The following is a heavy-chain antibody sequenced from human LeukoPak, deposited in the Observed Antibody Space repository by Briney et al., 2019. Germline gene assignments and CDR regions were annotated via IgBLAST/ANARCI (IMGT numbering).Heavy chain of an antibody. CDR2: INPNSGGT. CDR1: GYTFTGYY. V-gene: IGHV1-2*02. D-gene: IGHD6-19*01. J-gene: IGHJ5*02. CDR3: AVPPGEAVAP. Sequence: ASVNVSCMASGYTFTGYYMHWVRQPAGQRLEWMGWINPNSGGTNYAQKLPGTVTMTRDTSISTAYMELSRLRSDDTAVYYCAVPPGEAVAPWGQGTLVTVSS.